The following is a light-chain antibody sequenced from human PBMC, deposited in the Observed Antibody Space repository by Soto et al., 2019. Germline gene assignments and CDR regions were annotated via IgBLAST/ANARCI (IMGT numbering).Light chain of an antibody. CDR2: KAA. Sequence: DIQMTQSPSTLSASVRDRVTITCPASQSISSWLAWYQQKPGKAPKLLIYKAASLESGVPSRTSGGASGTDVTLILSCLEAHEYVTYYYQQYNSYWTFCHRAKVQI. V-gene: IGKV1-5*03. J-gene: IGKJ1*01. CDR1: QSISSW. CDR3: QQYNSYWT.